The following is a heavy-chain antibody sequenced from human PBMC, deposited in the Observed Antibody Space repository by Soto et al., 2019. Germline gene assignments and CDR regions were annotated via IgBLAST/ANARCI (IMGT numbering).Heavy chain of an antibody. V-gene: IGHV1-69*13. D-gene: IGHD6-13*01. CDR3: AREGTQQEGWFYP. CDR1: GGTFSSYA. Sequence: SVKVSCKASGGTFSSYAISWVRQAPGQGLEWMGGIIPIFGTANYAQKFQGRVTITADESTSTAYMELSSLRSEDTAVYYCAREGTQQEGWFYPWGKGTLVTVAS. J-gene: IGHJ5*02. CDR2: IIPIFGTA.